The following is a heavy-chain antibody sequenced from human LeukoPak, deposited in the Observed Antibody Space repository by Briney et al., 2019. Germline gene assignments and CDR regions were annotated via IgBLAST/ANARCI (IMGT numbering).Heavy chain of an antibody. V-gene: IGHV4-59*08. J-gene: IGHJ4*02. CDR2: IYYSGST. Sequence: SETLSLTCTVSGGSISSYYWSWIRQPPGKGLEWIGYIYYSGSTNYNPSLKSRVTISVDTSKNQFSLKLSSVTAADTAVYYCARGYYFDYWGRGTLVTVSS. CDR1: GGSISSYY. CDR3: ARGYYFDY.